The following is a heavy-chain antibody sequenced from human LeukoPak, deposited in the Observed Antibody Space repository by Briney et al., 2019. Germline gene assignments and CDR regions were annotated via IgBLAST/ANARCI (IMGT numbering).Heavy chain of an antibody. J-gene: IGHJ4*02. V-gene: IGHV3-23*01. CDR2: ISGSGIGT. D-gene: IGHD3-10*01. CDR3: AKRFMDLFYFDY. Sequence: GGSLRLSCAASGFTFSSYAMSWVRQAPGKGLEWVSAISGSGIGTYYADSVKGRFTISRDNSKNTLYLQMNSLRAEDTAVYYCAKRFMDLFYFDYWGPGSLVTVSS. CDR1: GFTFSSYA.